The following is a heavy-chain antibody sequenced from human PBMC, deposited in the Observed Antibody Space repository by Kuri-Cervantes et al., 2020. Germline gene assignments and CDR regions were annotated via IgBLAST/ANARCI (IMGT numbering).Heavy chain of an antibody. D-gene: IGHD6-13*01. CDR1: GGSFSGYY. CDR2: INHSGST. Sequence: SETLSLTCAVHGGSFSGYYWSWIRQPPGKGLEWIGEINHSGSTNYNPSLKSRVTISVDTSKNQFSLKLSSVTAADTAVYYCAHGYSSSWSVRFDPWGQGTLVTVSS. CDR3: AHGYSSSWSVRFDP. J-gene: IGHJ5*02. V-gene: IGHV4-34*01.